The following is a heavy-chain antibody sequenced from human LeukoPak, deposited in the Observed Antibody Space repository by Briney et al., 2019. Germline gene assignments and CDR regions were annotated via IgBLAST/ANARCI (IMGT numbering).Heavy chain of an antibody. V-gene: IGHV4-34*01. J-gene: IGHJ4*02. Sequence: SETLSLTCTVSGGSISTYYWSWIRQPPGKGLEWIGEINHSGSTNYNPSLKSRVTISVDTSKNQFSLKLSSVTAADTAVYYCARNYYYDSSGYYLFDYWGQGTLVTVSS. CDR3: ARNYYYDSSGYYLFDY. CDR1: GGSISTYY. CDR2: INHSGST. D-gene: IGHD3-22*01.